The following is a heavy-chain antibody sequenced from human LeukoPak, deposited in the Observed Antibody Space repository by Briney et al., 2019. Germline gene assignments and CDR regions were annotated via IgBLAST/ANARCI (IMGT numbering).Heavy chain of an antibody. D-gene: IGHD3-10*01. Sequence: GGSLRLSCAASGFTFSSYSMNWVRQAPGKGLEWVSYISSSSSTIYYADSVKGRFTISRDNAKNSLYLQVNSLRDEDTAVYYCARDFYISTDSGFDYWGQGTLVTVSS. CDR3: ARDFYISTDSGFDY. J-gene: IGHJ4*02. V-gene: IGHV3-48*02. CDR1: GFTFSSYS. CDR2: ISSSSSTI.